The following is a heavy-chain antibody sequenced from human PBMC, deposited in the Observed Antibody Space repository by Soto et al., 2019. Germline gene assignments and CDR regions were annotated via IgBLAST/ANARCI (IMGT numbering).Heavy chain of an antibody. CDR2: ISGSGDFT. V-gene: IGHV3-23*01. D-gene: IGHD3-10*01. CDR1: GFTFSNYA. CDR3: AKGFYGSGSYYNERAVES. J-gene: IGHJ4*02. Sequence: LRLSCAASGFTFSNYAISWVRQTPGKGLEWVSVISGSGDFTYYADSVKGRFTISRDNPKNTIYLQMNSLRAEDTAVYYCAKGFYGSGSYYNERAVESWGQGTLVTVSS.